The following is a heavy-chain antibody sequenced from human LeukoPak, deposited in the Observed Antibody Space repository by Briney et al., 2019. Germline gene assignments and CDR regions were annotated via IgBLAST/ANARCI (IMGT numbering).Heavy chain of an antibody. CDR3: ARHTSGSPWDAIDV. CDR1: GXSLTSHC. D-gene: IGHD2-15*01. Sequence: GESLKISFKGSGXSLTSHCIAWVRQMPGKGMEWMGITYPGDSDTRYSPSFQGQVTISADKSINTAYLQWSSLKASDTAMYYCARHTSGSPWDAIDVWGQGTKVTVSS. V-gene: IGHV5-51*01. CDR2: TYPGDSDT. J-gene: IGHJ6*02.